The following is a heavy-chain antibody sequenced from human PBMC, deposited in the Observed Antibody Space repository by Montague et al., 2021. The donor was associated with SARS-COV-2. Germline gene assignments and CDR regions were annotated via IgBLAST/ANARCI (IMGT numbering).Heavy chain of an antibody. D-gene: IGHD5-12*01. Sequence: SLRLSCAASGFSFSRYAMSWVRQAPGKGLEWVSGISGASVRIYYADSVKGRFTISRDNSKNTLDVQMNSLRAEDTAVYYGVKVRDSGYDYPNGFDSWGQGTMVTVSS. CDR2: ISGASVRI. V-gene: IGHV3-23*01. J-gene: IGHJ5*01. CDR3: VKVRDSGYDYPNGFDS. CDR1: GFSFSRYA.